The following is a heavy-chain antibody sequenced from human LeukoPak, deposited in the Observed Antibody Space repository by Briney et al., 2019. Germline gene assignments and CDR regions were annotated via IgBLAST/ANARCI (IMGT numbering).Heavy chain of an antibody. CDR1: GYSFTSYW. D-gene: IGHD1-26*01. Sequence: GESLKISCKGSGYSFTSYWIGWVRQMPGKGLEWMGIIYPGGSDTRYSPSFQGQVTISADKSISTAYLQWSSLKASDTAMYYRARRRSYGYWYFDLWGRGTLVTVSS. J-gene: IGHJ2*01. V-gene: IGHV5-51*01. CDR2: IYPGGSDT. CDR3: ARRRSYGYWYFDL.